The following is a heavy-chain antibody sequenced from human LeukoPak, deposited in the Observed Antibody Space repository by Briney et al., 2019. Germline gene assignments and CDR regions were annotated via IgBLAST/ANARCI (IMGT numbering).Heavy chain of an antibody. J-gene: IGHJ4*02. D-gene: IGHD3-10*01. Sequence: GASVKVSCKASGYSFTGYYLDWVRQAPGQGLEWRGWINPKSGGTNYAQKFPGRVTMTRDTSISTAYMELSRLRSDDTAVYYCARGKVLLWFGELLLEFDYWAREPWSPSPQ. V-gene: IGHV1-2*02. CDR3: ARGKVLLWFGELLLEFDY. CDR2: INPKSGGT. CDR1: GYSFTGYY.